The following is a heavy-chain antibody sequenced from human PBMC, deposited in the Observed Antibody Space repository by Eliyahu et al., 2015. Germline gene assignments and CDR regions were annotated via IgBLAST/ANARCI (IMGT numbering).Heavy chain of an antibody. CDR3: TRGCRGECSVPXAMDI. D-gene: IGHD2-21*01. CDR1: GFTFXTSD. Sequence: EERLVESGGGLVQPGGSLXLSCAASGFTFXTSDMHWVRPGTGRGLEWGSVISTSGDTXYAGSVKGRFTISRENAKNSFYLQMNSLRVGDTAVYYCTRGCRGECSVPXAMDIWGQGTKVTVSS. CDR2: ISTSGDT. J-gene: IGHJ3*02. V-gene: IGHV3-13*01.